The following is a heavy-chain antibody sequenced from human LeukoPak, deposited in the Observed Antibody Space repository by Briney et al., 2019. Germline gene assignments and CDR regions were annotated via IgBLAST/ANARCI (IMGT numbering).Heavy chain of an antibody. CDR2: ISSSGSTI. V-gene: IGHV3-48*03. CDR1: GFTFSSYE. CDR3: ARRGVDGALDY. D-gene: IGHD5-24*01. Sequence: GGSLRLSCAASGFTFSSYEMNWVRQAPGKGLEWVSYISSSGSTIYYADSLKGRFTISRDNAKNSLYLQMNSLRAEDTAVYYCARRGVDGALDYWGQGTLVTVSS. J-gene: IGHJ4*02.